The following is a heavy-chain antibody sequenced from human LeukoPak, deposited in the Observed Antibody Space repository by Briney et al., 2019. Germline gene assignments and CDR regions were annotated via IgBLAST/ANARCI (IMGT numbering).Heavy chain of an antibody. CDR3: ARVNREDYLKDYHYDL. J-gene: IGHJ4*02. CDR2: INWNGGST. D-gene: IGHD4/OR15-4a*01. V-gene: IGHV3-20*04. Sequence: PGGSLRLSCAASGFTFDDYGMSWVRQAPGKGLEWVSGINWNGGSTAYADSVKGRFTISRDNAKKALYLEMSRLGAEDTAVYYCARVNREDYLKDYHYDLWGQGTLVTVTS. CDR1: GFTFDDYG.